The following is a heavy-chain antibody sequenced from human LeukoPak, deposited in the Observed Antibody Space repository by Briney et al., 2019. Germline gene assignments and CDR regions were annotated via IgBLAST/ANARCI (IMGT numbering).Heavy chain of an antibody. CDR1: GYTFTGYY. CDR3: ARGIWFGESRGIFDI. Sequence: ASVKVSCKASGYTFTGYYMHWVRQAPGQGLEWMGWINPNSGGTNYAQKFQGWVTMTRDTSISTAYMELSRLRSDDTAVYYCARGIWFGESRGIFDIWGQGTMVTVSS. CDR2: INPNSGGT. D-gene: IGHD3-10*01. V-gene: IGHV1-2*04. J-gene: IGHJ3*02.